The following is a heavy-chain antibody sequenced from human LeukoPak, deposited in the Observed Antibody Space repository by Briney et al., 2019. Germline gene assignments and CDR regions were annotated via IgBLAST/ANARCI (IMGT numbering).Heavy chain of an antibody. D-gene: IGHD3-3*01. CDR3: ARELRFLEWLSRPYYYYMDD. Sequence: GGSLRLSCAASGFTVSSNYMSWVRQAPGKGLEWVSVIYSGGSTYYADSVKGRFTISRDNSKNTLYLQMNSLRAEDTAVYYCARELRFLEWLSRPYYYYMDDWGKGTTVTVSS. CDR2: IYSGGST. CDR1: GFTVSSNY. J-gene: IGHJ6*03. V-gene: IGHV3-53*01.